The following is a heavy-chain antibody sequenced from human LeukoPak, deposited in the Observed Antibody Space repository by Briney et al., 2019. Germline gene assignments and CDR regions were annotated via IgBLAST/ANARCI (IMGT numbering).Heavy chain of an antibody. D-gene: IGHD6-13*01. CDR3: AKDPRTAAAYYFDY. CDR2: ISKDGRDK. CDR1: GFTFSSYA. V-gene: IGHV3-30*18. Sequence: GRSLRLSCVASGFTFSSYAMHWVRQAPGKGLEWVAVISKDGRDKHHADSVKGRFTVSRDNSKNTLYLQMDSLRAEDTAVYFCAKDPRTAAAYYFDYWGQGILVTVSS. J-gene: IGHJ4*02.